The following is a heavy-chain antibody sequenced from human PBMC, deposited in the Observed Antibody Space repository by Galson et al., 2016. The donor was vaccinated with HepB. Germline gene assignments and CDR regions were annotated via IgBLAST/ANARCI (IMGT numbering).Heavy chain of an antibody. J-gene: IGHJ4*02. D-gene: IGHD3-10*01. Sequence: QVQLQESGSGLVKPSETLSLTCIASGAATTTSYWTWIRQPPGKGLEWIGYVYTTGSPRSSPSLKSPATISMGAAAVQFSLRLTSVTAADTAIYYCARAPAQGSGSHIRDWGQGLLVTVSS. CDR1: GAATTTSY. V-gene: IGHV4-59*01. CDR3: ARAPAQGSGSHIRD. CDR2: VYTTGSP.